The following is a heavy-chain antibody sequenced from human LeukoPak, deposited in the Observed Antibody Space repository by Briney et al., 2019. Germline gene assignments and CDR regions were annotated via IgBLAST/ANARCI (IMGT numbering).Heavy chain of an antibody. Sequence: GGSLRLSCAASGFTFSSYAMHWVRQAPGKGLEWVAVISYDGSNKYYADSVKGRFTISRDNSKNTLYLQMNSLRAEDTAVYYCAKDRDRGYDSSGYYFDYWGQGTLVTVSS. D-gene: IGHD3-22*01. J-gene: IGHJ4*02. CDR2: ISYDGSNK. V-gene: IGHV3-30*04. CDR1: GFTFSSYA. CDR3: AKDRDRGYDSSGYYFDY.